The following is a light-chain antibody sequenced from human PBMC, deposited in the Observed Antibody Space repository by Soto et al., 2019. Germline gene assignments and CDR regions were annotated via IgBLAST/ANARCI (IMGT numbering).Light chain of an antibody. CDR1: QDISNY. Sequence: DIQMTQSPSSLSASVGDRVTITCQASQDISNYLNWYQQKPGKAPKLLIYDASTLETVVPSGFSGSGSGTDFTFTISSLQPEAIAPYYCQPYANLPLTFGGGTNVEIK. J-gene: IGKJ4*01. V-gene: IGKV1-33*01. CDR2: DAS. CDR3: QPYANLPLT.